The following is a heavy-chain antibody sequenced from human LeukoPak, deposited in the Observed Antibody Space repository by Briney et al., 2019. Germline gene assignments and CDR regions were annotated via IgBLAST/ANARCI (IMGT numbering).Heavy chain of an antibody. Sequence: GGSLRLSCAASGFTFSSYGMHWVRQAPGKGLEWVAVISHDGSSKYFADSVKGRFTISRDNPKNTLDLQMHSLRAEDTAVYYCAKSIRFCSSNSCFAGYYNNGLHVWGQGTTVIVSS. CDR2: ISHDGSSK. J-gene: IGHJ6*02. D-gene: IGHD2-2*01. CDR3: AKSIRFCSSNSCFAGYYNNGLHV. CDR1: GFTFSSYG. V-gene: IGHV3-30*18.